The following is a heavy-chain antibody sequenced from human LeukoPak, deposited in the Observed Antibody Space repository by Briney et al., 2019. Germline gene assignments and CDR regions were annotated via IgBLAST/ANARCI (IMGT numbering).Heavy chain of an antibody. Sequence: ASVKVSCKVSGHTLSDLSMQWVRQAPGKGLEWMGGFNPEDAETIYAQKFQGRVTMTEDTSTDTVYMELNSLISDDTAVYYCATPVPHDASGYYYRFDYWGQGTLVTVSS. V-gene: IGHV1-24*01. CDR1: GHTLSDLS. CDR3: ATPVPHDASGYYYRFDY. D-gene: IGHD3-22*01. J-gene: IGHJ4*02. CDR2: FNPEDAET.